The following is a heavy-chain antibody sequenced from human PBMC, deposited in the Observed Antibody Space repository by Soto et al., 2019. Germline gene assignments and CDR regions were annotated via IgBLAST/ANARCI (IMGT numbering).Heavy chain of an antibody. J-gene: IGHJ6*02. Sequence: GGSLRLSCAASGFTFSSYGMHWVRQAPGKGLEWVAVISYDGSNKYYADSVKGRFTISRDNSKNTLYLQMNSLRAEDTAVYYCANQYVSMVRGVIIRYGMDVWGQGTTVTVSS. CDR2: ISYDGSNK. CDR3: ANQYVSMVRGVIIRYGMDV. D-gene: IGHD3-10*01. V-gene: IGHV3-30*18. CDR1: GFTFSSYG.